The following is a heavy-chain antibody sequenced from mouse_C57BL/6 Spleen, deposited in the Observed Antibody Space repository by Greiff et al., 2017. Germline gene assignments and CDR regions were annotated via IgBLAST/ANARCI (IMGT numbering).Heavy chain of an antibody. CDR2: IRNKANGYTT. CDR1: GFTFTDYY. J-gene: IGHJ2*01. D-gene: IGHD1-1*01. Sequence: DVKLVESGGGWLQPGGLLIPPCAASGFTFTDYYMSWVRQPPGKPLEWLGFIRNKANGYTTEYSASVKGRFTISRDNSQSILYLQMNALRAEDSATYYCARYRITTVVAHFDYWGQGTTLTVSS. V-gene: IGHV7-3*01. CDR3: ARYRITTVVAHFDY.